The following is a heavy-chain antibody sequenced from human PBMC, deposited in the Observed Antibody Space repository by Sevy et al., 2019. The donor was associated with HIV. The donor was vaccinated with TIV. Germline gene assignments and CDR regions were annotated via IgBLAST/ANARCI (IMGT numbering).Heavy chain of an antibody. CDR1: EFTFSSYA. D-gene: IGHD2-15*01. CDR3: AKGFCSGATCPRDYYYYGMDV. Sequence: GGCLRLSCSASEFTFSSYAMSWVRQAPGKGLEWVSSISGSGRFTYYADFVEGRFIISRDNSKNTLSVQMNSLRAEDTAVYYCAKGFCSGATCPRDYYYYGMDVWGQGTTATVS. CDR2: ISGSGRFT. J-gene: IGHJ6*02. V-gene: IGHV3-23*01.